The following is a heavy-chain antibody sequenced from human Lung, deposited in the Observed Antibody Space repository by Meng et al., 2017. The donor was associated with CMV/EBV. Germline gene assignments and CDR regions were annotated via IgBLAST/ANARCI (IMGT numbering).Heavy chain of an antibody. J-gene: IGHJ4*02. CDR3: VRDWKYS. CDR2: ISETSSYI. V-gene: IGHV3-21*01. CDR1: GFTFNSYA. Sequence: GGSXRLSCAASGFTFNSYAMNWVRQAPGKGLEWVSYISETSSYIYYADSVKGRFTISRDNANNSLYLQMSSLRAEDTALYYCVRDWKYSWGQGTLVTGSS. D-gene: IGHD1-1*01.